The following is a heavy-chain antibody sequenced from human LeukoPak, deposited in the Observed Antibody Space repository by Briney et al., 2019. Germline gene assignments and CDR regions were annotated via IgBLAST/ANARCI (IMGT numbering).Heavy chain of an antibody. Sequence: GGSLRLSCAASGFTFYDYGMSWVRQAPGKGLEWVSGSNWNGASKGYADSVKGRFTISRDTSKSMLYLQMNSLRPEDTAVYYCVEEQSSGNYRTADFWGQGTLVTVSS. J-gene: IGHJ4*02. CDR3: VEEQSSGNYRTADF. CDR2: SNWNGASK. D-gene: IGHD3-10*01. V-gene: IGHV3-20*04. CDR1: GFTFYDYG.